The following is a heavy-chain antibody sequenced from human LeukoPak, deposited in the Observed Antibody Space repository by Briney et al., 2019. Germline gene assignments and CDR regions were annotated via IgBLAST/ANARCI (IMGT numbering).Heavy chain of an antibody. Sequence: SETLSLTCTVSGGSISSSSYYWGWIRQPPGKGLEWIGSIYYSGSTYYNPSLKSRVTISVDTSKNQFSLKLSSVTAADTAVYYCASPKAYYDSSGYYGTVFDYWGQGTLVTVSS. CDR2: IYYSGST. CDR1: GGSISSSSYY. V-gene: IGHV4-39*01. CDR3: ASPKAYYDSSGYYGTVFDY. D-gene: IGHD3-22*01. J-gene: IGHJ4*02.